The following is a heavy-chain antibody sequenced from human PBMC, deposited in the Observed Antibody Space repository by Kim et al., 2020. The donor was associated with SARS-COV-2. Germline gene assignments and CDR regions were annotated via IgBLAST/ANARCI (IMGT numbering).Heavy chain of an antibody. J-gene: IGHJ6*02. D-gene: IGHD6-13*01. V-gene: IGHV1-18*01. CDR1: GYTFTSYG. CDR3: ARDYAAGGYYYYYYGMDV. CDR2: ISAYNGNT. Sequence: ASVKVSCKASGYTFTSYGISWVRQAPGQGLEWMGWISAYNGNTNYAQKLQGRVTMTTDTSTSTAYMELRSLRSDDTAVYYCARDYAAGGYYYYYYGMDVWGQGTTVTVSS.